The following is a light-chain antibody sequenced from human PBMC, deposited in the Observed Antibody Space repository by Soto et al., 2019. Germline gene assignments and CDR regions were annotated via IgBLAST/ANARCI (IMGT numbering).Light chain of an antibody. CDR1: SSYVGGYNY. CDR3: SSYTSSSTPLYV. J-gene: IGLJ1*01. Sequence: QSALTQPASVSGSPGQSITISCTGTSSYVGGYNYVSWYQQHPGKAPKLMIYEVSNRPSGVSNRFSGSKSGNTASLTISGLQAEDEADYYCSSYTSSSTPLYVFGTGTKLTVL. V-gene: IGLV2-14*01. CDR2: EVS.